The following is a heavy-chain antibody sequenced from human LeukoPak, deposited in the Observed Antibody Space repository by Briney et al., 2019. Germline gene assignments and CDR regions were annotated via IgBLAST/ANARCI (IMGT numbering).Heavy chain of an antibody. D-gene: IGHD3-22*01. CDR1: GGTFSSYA. CDR3: ARVVSEVYDSSGYYYRN. Sequence: GASVKVSCKASGGTFSSYAISWVRQAPGQGLEWMGGIIPIFGTANYAQKFQGRVTITADESTSTAYMELSSLRSEDTAVYYCARVVSEVYDSSGYYYRNWGQGTLVTVSS. V-gene: IGHV1-69*13. CDR2: IIPIFGTA. J-gene: IGHJ4*02.